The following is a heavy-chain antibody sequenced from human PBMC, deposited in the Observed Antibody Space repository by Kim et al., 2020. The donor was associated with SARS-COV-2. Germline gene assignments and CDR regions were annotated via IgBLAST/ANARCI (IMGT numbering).Heavy chain of an antibody. CDR1: GGSISSSNW. CDR2: IYHSGST. CDR3: ARDRITMVRGVIDSHWFDP. J-gene: IGHJ5*02. D-gene: IGHD3-10*01. Sequence: SETLSLTCAVSGGSISSSNWWSWVRQPPGKGLEWIGEIYHSGSTNYNPSLKSRVTISVDKSKNQFSLKLSSVTAADTAVYYCARDRITMVRGVIDSHWFDPWGQGTLVTVSS. V-gene: IGHV4-4*02.